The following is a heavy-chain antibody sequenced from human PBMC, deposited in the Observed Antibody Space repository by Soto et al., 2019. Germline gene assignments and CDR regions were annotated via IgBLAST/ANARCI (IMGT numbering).Heavy chain of an antibody. Sequence: QVQLMESGGALVKPGGSLRLSCAASGFTFSDYYMSWIRKAPGKGLEWVSYITSSSAYTNYADSVKGRFTISRDNDKNSLYLQINGLRAEDTAVYYCARTLRGANAFDIWGQGTMVTVSS. CDR1: GFTFSDYY. D-gene: IGHD3-10*01. J-gene: IGHJ3*02. CDR3: ARTLRGANAFDI. CDR2: ITSSSAYT. V-gene: IGHV3-11*06.